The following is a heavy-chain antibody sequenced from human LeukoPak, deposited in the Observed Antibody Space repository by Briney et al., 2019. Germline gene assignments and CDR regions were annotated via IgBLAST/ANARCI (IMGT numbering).Heavy chain of an antibody. CDR2: TYYRSKWYN. D-gene: IGHD6-19*01. J-gene: IGHJ5*02. Sequence: SQTLSLTCAISGDSVSSNSAAWSWIRQSSSRGLEWLGRTYYRSKWYNDYAVSVKSRIIINPDTSKNQFSLQLNSVTPEDTAVYYCAKLGDSSTWGQGTLVTVSS. CDR3: AKLGDSST. V-gene: IGHV6-1*01. CDR1: GDSVSSNSAA.